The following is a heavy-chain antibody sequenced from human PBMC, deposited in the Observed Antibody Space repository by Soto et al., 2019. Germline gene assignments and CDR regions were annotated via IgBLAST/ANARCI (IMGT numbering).Heavy chain of an antibody. V-gene: IGHV1-46*01. J-gene: IGHJ5*02. CDR1: GYTFTTYY. CDR2: INPSDGSA. CDR3: ARVLRSVVVAATAYNWFDP. Sequence: ASVNVSCKASGYTFTTYYMHWVRQAPGQGLEWLGIINPSDGSATYAQKFQGRVTITRDTSTSTAYMELSSLRSEDTAVYYCARVLRSVVVAATAYNWFDPWGQGTLVTVSS. D-gene: IGHD2-15*01.